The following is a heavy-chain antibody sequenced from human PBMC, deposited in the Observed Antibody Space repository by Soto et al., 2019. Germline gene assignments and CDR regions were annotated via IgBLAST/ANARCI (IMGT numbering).Heavy chain of an antibody. Sequence: ASLKVSCKASGYTFTGYYMHWVRQAPGQGLEWMGWINPNSGGTNYAQKFQGWVTMTRDTSISTAYMELSRLRSDDTAVYYCARDREVSSGWYAVRTYYYYGMDVWGQGTTVTVSS. J-gene: IGHJ6*02. CDR2: INPNSGGT. CDR3: ARDREVSSGWYAVRTYYYYGMDV. D-gene: IGHD6-19*01. V-gene: IGHV1-2*04. CDR1: GYTFTGYY.